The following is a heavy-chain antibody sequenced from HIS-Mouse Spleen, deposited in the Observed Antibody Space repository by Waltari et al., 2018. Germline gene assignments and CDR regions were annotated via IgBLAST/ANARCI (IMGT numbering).Heavy chain of an antibody. Sequence: QVQLVQSGVEVKKPGASVKVSCKASGYTFTSYDINWVRQATGQGLEWMGWKNPNSGNTGYAQKFQGRVTMTRNTSISTAYMELSSLRSEDTAVYYCARGHDYSNYFDYWGQGTLVTVSS. V-gene: IGHV1-8*01. CDR2: KNPNSGNT. CDR3: ARGHDYSNYFDY. D-gene: IGHD4-4*01. CDR1: GYTFTSYD. J-gene: IGHJ4*02.